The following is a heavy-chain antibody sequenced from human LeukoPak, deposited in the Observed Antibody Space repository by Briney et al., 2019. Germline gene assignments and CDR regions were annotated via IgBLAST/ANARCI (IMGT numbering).Heavy chain of an antibody. CDR2: INGISSGT. V-gene: IGHV1-2*02. D-gene: IGHD3-22*01. CDR1: GYTFTGYY. J-gene: IGHJ4*02. Sequence: GSSVRVSCKASGYTFTGYYMHLVRHPPAPGLGWMGWINGISSGTNYAQKFQGRVTMTRDTYISTAYMELSRLRSDDTAVYYCARDRAYDSSGYYRDYWGQGTLVTVSS. CDR3: ARDRAYDSSGYYRDY.